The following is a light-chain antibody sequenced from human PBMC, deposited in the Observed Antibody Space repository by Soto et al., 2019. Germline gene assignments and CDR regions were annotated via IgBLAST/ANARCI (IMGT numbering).Light chain of an antibody. Sequence: ETVMTQSPGTLSVSPGERATLSCRASQSVSSYLAWFQQKPGQAPRLLIYGASTRATGIPARFSGSGSGTESTLTISSLQSEDFAVYYCQQYNNRPPWTFGQGTKVDIK. CDR2: GAS. V-gene: IGKV3-15*01. CDR3: QQYNNRPPWT. J-gene: IGKJ1*01. CDR1: QSVSSY.